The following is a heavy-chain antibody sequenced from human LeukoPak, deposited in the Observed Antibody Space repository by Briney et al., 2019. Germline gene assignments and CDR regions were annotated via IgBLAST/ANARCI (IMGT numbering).Heavy chain of an antibody. V-gene: IGHV4-4*07. Sequence: PSETLSLTCTVSGGSISSYYWSWIRQPAGRGLEWIGRIYTSWRTNYNPSLKGRVTMAVDTSKNQFSLKLSSVTAADTAVYYCAREPYSPLPATYYYYGMDVWGQGTTVSVSS. CDR2: IYTSWRT. CDR1: GGSISSYY. J-gene: IGHJ6*02. D-gene: IGHD2-15*01. CDR3: AREPYSPLPATYYYYGMDV.